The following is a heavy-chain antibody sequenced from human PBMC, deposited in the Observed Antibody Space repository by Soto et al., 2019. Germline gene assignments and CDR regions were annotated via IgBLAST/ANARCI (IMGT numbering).Heavy chain of an antibody. D-gene: IGHD3-22*01. CDR2: IWYDGSNK. J-gene: IGHJ3*02. Sequence: QVQLVESGGGVVQPGRSLRLSCAASGFTFSSYGMHWVRQAPGKGLEWVAVIWYDGSNKYYADSVKGRFTISRDNSKNTLYLQMNSLRAEDTAVYYCARDDYYDSSGSRRAFDIWGQGTMVTVSS. CDR3: ARDDYYDSSGSRRAFDI. V-gene: IGHV3-33*01. CDR1: GFTFSSYG.